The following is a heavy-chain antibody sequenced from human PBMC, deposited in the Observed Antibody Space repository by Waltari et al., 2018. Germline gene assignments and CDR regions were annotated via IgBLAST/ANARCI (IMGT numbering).Heavy chain of an antibody. CDR2: IKSRAEGGTT. CDR1: GVPFDNAW. Sequence: EVQLVESGGGLVKPGGSLRLSCAASGVPFDNAWLSWFRQAPGKGLEWVGRIKSRAEGGTTDYVAPVEGRFTISRDDSKNTLYLQMSSLKTEDTAVYYCTAAISSCSCYDSWGQGTLVTVSS. V-gene: IGHV3-15*01. J-gene: IGHJ4*02. CDR3: TAAISSCSCYDS. D-gene: IGHD2-21*01.